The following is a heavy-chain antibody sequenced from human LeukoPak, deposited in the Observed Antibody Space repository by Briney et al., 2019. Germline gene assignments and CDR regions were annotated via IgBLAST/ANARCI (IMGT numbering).Heavy chain of an antibody. J-gene: IGHJ5*02. CDR3: ARGRSHNWFDP. CDR2: ANHSGGT. CDR1: GGSFSGFY. Sequence: PSETLSLTCAVNGGSFSGFYCTSIRQPPGKGLEWIGEANHSGGTQYNPSLKSRVTLSVDSSKNHFSLKLTSVTAADTAVYYCARGRSHNWFDPWGQGTLVIVSS. V-gene: IGHV4-34*01.